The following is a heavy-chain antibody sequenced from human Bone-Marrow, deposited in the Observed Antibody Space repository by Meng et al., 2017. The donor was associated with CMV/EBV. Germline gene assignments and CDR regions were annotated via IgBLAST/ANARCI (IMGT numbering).Heavy chain of an antibody. V-gene: IGHV3-23*01. CDR2: ISRSAINT. D-gene: IGHD5-12*01. J-gene: IGHJ6*02. CDR1: GFTFSNYD. Sequence: GESLKISCAASGFTFSNYDMAWVRQAPGKGLEWVSAISRSAINTYYRDSVKGRFTISRDNSKNTLYLQMNSLRAEDTAVYYCARELSRLRHYHYGMDVWGQGTTVTVSS. CDR3: ARELSRLRHYHYGMDV.